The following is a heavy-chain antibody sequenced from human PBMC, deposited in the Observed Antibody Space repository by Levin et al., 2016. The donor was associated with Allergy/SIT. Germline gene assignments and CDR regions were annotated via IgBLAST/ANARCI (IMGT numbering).Heavy chain of an antibody. Sequence: SVKVSCKASGDTFSRHGFSWVRQAAGQGLEWMGGIIPFFGAATYAQKFMDRVTITADDSSGTVYMELSGLQSEDTAVYYCAKDGTGGYCTGGSCPYNWFDPWGQGTLVTVSS. CDR2: IIPFFGAA. D-gene: IGHD2-15*01. J-gene: IGHJ5*02. CDR1: GDTFSRHG. CDR3: AKDGTGGYCTGGSCPYNWFDP. V-gene: IGHV1-69*13.